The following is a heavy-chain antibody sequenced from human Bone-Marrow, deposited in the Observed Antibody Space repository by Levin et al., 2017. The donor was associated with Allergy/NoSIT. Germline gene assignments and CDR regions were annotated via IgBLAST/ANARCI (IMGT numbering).Heavy chain of an antibody. V-gene: IGHV1-69*01. Sequence: KISCQTSGGTFRSSTLSWVRQAPGQGLEWMGGIIPMFGTPNYAQRFQGRVTITADESTDTAYMELSGLIFEDTAVYYCATGGIAAPGTHYFDYWGQGALVTVSS. CDR3: ATGGIAAPGTHYFDY. CDR1: GGTFRSST. D-gene: IGHD6-13*01. J-gene: IGHJ4*02. CDR2: IIPMFGTP.